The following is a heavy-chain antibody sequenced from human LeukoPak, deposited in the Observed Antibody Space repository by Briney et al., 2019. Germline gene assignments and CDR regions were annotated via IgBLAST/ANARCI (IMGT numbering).Heavy chain of an antibody. V-gene: IGHV3-23*01. J-gene: IGHJ3*02. D-gene: IGHD3-22*01. CDR2: ISGSGDNT. CDR3: AKSYYYDSGGYYSPLDAFDI. Sequence: GSLRLSCAASGFIFSNYAMSWVRQAPGKGLEWVSAISGSGDNTYYADSVKGRFTISRDNSKNTLYLQMNSLRAEDTAVYYCAKSYYYDSGGYYSPLDAFDIWGHGTMVTVSS. CDR1: GFIFSNYA.